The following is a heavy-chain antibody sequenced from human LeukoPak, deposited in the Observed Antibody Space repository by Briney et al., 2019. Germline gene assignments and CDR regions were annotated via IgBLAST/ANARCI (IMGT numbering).Heavy chain of an antibody. CDR3: AKSWSGSWHYYFDY. CDR2: ISGSGGST. Sequence: GGSLRLSCAAFGFTFSSYAMSWVRQAPGKGLEWVSAISGSGGSTYYADSVKGRFTISRDNSKNTLYLQMNSLRAEDTAVYYCAKSWSGSWHYYFDYWGQGTLVTVSS. J-gene: IGHJ4*02. D-gene: IGHD2-15*01. CDR1: GFTFSSYA. V-gene: IGHV3-23*01.